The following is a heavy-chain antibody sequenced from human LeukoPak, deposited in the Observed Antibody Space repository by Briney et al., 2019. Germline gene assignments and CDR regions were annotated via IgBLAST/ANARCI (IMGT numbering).Heavy chain of an antibody. CDR1: GFIFKTYA. CDR2: ISGSGANT. D-gene: IGHD7-27*01. J-gene: IGHJ4*02. Sequence: PGGSLRLSCAGSGFIFKTYALGWVRQAPGRGLEWVSAISGSGANTDYAHFVKGRFVISRDNSKNTLYLQMNSLRAEDTAVYYCAAWGLHNYWGQGTLVTVSS. V-gene: IGHV3-23*01. CDR3: AAWGLHNY.